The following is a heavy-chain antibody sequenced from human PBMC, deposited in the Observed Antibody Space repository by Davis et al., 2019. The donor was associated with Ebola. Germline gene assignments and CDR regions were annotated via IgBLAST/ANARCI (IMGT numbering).Heavy chain of an antibody. D-gene: IGHD1-14*01. J-gene: IGHJ3*02. CDR1: GGSISSGGYY. CDR3: ARARARINAFDI. V-gene: IGHV4-39*07. CDR2: INHSGST. Sequence: PSETLSLTCTVSGGSISSGGYYWSWIRQHPGKGLEWIGEINHSGSTNYNPSLKSRVTISVDTSKNQFSLKLSSVTAADTAVYYCARARARINAFDIWGQGTMVTVSS.